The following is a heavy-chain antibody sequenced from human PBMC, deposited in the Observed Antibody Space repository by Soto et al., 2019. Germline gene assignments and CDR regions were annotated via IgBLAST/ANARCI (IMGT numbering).Heavy chain of an antibody. D-gene: IGHD6-19*01. Sequence: QVQLQESGPGLVKPSETLSLTCTVSGGSISSYYWSWIRQPPGKGLEWIGYINYSGSTNYNPSLKSRVTISVDTSKNQFSLKLSSVTAADTAVYYCASSGWPLTGWFDPWGQGTLVTVSS. CDR3: ASSGWPLTGWFDP. CDR2: INYSGST. J-gene: IGHJ5*02. CDR1: GGSISSYY. V-gene: IGHV4-59*08.